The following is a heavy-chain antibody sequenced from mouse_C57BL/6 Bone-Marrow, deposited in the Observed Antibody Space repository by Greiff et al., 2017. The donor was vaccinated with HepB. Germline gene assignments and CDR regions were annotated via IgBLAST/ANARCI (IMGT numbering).Heavy chain of an antibody. V-gene: IGHV5-17*01. Sequence: EVQVVESGGGLVKPGGSLKLSCAASGFTFSDYGMHWVRQAPEKGLEWVAYISSGSSTIYYADTVKGRFTISRDNAKNTLFLQMTSLRSEDTAMYYCARRYYGSSDYAMDYWGQGTSVTVSS. CDR2: ISSGSSTI. J-gene: IGHJ4*01. CDR3: ARRYYGSSDYAMDY. D-gene: IGHD1-1*01. CDR1: GFTFSDYG.